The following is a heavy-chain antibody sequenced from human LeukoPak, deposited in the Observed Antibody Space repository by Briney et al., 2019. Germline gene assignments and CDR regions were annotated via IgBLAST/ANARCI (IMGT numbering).Heavy chain of an antibody. Sequence: TSETLSLTCAVYGGSFSGYYWSWIRQPPGKGLEWIGEINHSGSTNYNPSLKSQVTISVDTSKNQFSLKLSSVTAADTAVYYCARNDFWSGYYSDYWGQGTLVTVSS. J-gene: IGHJ4*02. D-gene: IGHD3-3*01. CDR3: ARNDFWSGYYSDY. CDR1: GGSFSGYY. V-gene: IGHV4-34*01. CDR2: INHSGST.